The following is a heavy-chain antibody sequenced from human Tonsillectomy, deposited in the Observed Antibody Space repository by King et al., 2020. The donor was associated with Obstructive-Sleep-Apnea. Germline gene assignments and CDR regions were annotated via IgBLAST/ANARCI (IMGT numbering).Heavy chain of an antibody. Sequence: QLVQSGGGLVQPGRSLRLSCAASGFTFDDYAMHWVRQAPGKGLEWVSGISWNSGSIGYADSVKGRFTISRDNAKKSLYLQMNSLRAEDTALYYCAKEGGSGSYSYYFDYWGQGTLVTVSS. CDR1: GFTFDDYA. CDR3: AKEGGSGSYSYYFDY. CDR2: ISWNSGSI. J-gene: IGHJ4*02. V-gene: IGHV3-9*01. D-gene: IGHD1-26*01.